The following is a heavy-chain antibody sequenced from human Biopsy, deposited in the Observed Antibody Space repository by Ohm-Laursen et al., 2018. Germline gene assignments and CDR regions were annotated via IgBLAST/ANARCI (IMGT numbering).Heavy chain of an antibody. CDR1: GFTFSIYG. Sequence: SLRLSCAASGFTFSIYGMHWVRQAPGKGLEWVAVIWYDGSNKYYADSVKGRFTISRDDPKNTLYLQMNSLRAEDTAVYYCAREGDDSSGYTPHYFDYWDQGTLVTVSS. D-gene: IGHD3-22*01. CDR2: IWYDGSNK. J-gene: IGHJ4*02. CDR3: AREGDDSSGYTPHYFDY. V-gene: IGHV3-33*01.